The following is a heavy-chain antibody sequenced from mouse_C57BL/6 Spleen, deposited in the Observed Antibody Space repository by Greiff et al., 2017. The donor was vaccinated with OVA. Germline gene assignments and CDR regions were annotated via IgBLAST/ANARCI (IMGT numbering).Heavy chain of an antibody. Sequence: DVHLVESGGDLVKPGGSLKLSCAASGFTFSSYGMSWVRQTPDKRLEWVATISSGGSYTYYPDSVKGRFTISRDNAKNTLYLQMSSLKSEDTAMYYCATIYDGYYDYWGQGTTLTVSS. CDR1: GFTFSSYG. V-gene: IGHV5-6*01. D-gene: IGHD2-3*01. J-gene: IGHJ2*01. CDR3: ATIYDGYYDY. CDR2: ISSGGSYT.